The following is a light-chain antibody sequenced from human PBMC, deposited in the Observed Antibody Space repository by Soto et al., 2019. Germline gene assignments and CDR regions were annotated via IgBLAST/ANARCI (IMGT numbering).Light chain of an antibody. Sequence: DIQMTQSPSSLSASVGDRVTVTCRTSQNIYNYLNWYQQKPGKAPKLLIYAASSVQSGVPLRFSGSGSGTDFTLTISSLQPEDFATYYCQQTHSTPVTFGQGLDWGL. CDR2: AAS. CDR1: QNIYNY. CDR3: QQTHSTPVT. J-gene: IGKJ5*01. V-gene: IGKV1-39*01.